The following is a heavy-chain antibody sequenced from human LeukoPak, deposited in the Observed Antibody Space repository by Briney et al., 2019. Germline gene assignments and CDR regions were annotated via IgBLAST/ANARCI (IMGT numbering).Heavy chain of an antibody. V-gene: IGHV1-69*10. CDR3: ARDGGYSYGHRQDH. CDR2: IIPILGIA. J-gene: IGHJ4*02. Sequence: SVKVSCKASGGTFSSYAISWVRQAPGQGLEWMGRIIPILGIANYAQKFQGRVTITADKSTSTAYMELSSLRSEDTAVYYCARDGGYSYGHRQDHWGQGTLVTVSS. CDR1: GGTFSSYA. D-gene: IGHD5-18*01.